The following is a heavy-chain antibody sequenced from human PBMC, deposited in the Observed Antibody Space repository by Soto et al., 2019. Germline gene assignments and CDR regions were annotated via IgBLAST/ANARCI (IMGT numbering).Heavy chain of an antibody. D-gene: IGHD5-12*01. Sequence: ESGGGLVQPGGSLRLSCAASGFTFSNYWMSWVRQAPGKGLEWVANIKQDGTEKNYVDSVRGRFTISRDNAKNSLDLQINSLTAEATAVSYCASVAIWGQGTLVTVSS. CDR1: GFTFSNYW. J-gene: IGHJ4*02. CDR2: IKQDGTEK. V-gene: IGHV3-7*01. CDR3: ASVAI.